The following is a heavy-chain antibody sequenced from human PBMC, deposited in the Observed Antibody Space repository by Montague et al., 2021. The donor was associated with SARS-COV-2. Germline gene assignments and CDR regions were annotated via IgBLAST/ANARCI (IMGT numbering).Heavy chain of an antibody. CDR1: GFTFSSYE. CDR3: AREGYFDSSGYPLYD. J-gene: IGHJ4*02. Sequence: SLRLSCAASGFTFSSYEMNWVRQAPGKGLEWVSYISSSGSSIYYADSVKGRFTISRDNATNSLYLQMNSLRAEDTAVYYCAREGYFDSSGYPLYDWGQGTLVTVSS. D-gene: IGHD3-22*01. V-gene: IGHV3-48*03. CDR2: ISSSGSSI.